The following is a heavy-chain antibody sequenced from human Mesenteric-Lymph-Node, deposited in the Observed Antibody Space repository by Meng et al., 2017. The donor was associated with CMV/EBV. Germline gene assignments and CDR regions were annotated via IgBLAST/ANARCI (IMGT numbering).Heavy chain of an antibody. V-gene: IGHV3-23*01. J-gene: IGHJ5*02. CDR3: AKYRQLPDNWFDP. CDR2: ISDNGDKT. Sequence: GGSLRLSCAASGFPLRPYAMSWVRQAPGKGLEWVSTISDNGDKTHYADSVKGRFIISRDNPKNTLYLQMNSLRVEDTAVYFCAKYRQLPDNWFDPWGQGTLVTVSS. CDR1: GFPLRPYA.